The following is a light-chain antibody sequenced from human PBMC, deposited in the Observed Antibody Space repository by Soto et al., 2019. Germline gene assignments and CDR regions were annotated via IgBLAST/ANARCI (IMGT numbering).Light chain of an antibody. CDR3: LPSQQSPPP. CDR2: FGS. V-gene: IGKV2-28*01. Sequence: DIVMTQSPLSLPVTPGEPASISCRSSQSLLQSNGYNYLDWYLQKPGQSPQLLICFGSYRASGVPVRYSSSESGTDSKLKIRRVEAEDVGGHCCLPSQQSPPPFGQGTKVEI. J-gene: IGKJ1*01. CDR1: QSLLQSNGYNY.